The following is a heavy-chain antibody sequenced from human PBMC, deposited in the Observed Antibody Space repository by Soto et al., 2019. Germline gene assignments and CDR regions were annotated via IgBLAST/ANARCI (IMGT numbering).Heavy chain of an antibody. J-gene: IGHJ6*02. CDR1: GGTFSSYA. Sequence: VASVKVSCKASGGTFSSYAISWVRQAPGQGLEWMGGIIPIFGTANYAQKFQGRVTITADKSTSTAYMELSSLRSEDTAVYYCARGTMVRGGHYYYYGMDVWGQGTTVTVSS. CDR3: ARGTMVRGGHYYYYGMDV. D-gene: IGHD3-10*01. V-gene: IGHV1-69*06. CDR2: IIPIFGTA.